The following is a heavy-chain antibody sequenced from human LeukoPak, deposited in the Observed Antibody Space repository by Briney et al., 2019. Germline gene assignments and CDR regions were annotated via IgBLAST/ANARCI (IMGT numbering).Heavy chain of an antibody. V-gene: IGHV4-61*01. CDR3: ARIGIKYSTSGWWFDP. CDR1: GYSISSGYY. CDR2: IYYSGST. J-gene: IGHJ5*02. Sequence: SETLSLTCAVSGYSISSGYYWGWIRQPPGKGLEWIGYIYYSGSTNYNPSLKSRVTISVDTSKNQFSLKLSSVTTADTAVYYCARIGIKYSTSGWWFDPWGQGTLVTVSS. D-gene: IGHD1-26*01.